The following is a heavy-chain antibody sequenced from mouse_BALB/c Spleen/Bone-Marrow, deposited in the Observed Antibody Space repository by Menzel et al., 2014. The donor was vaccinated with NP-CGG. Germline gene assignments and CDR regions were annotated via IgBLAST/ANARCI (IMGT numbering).Heavy chain of an antibody. CDR3: TRGGNWDDFDS. D-gene: IGHD4-1*01. V-gene: IGHV5-17*02. CDR2: ISSDSSAV. Sequence: EVKLMESGGGLVQPGGSRKLSCAASGFTFRSFGMHWVRQAPEKGLEWVAYISSDSSAVYYADTVKGRFTISRDNPKNTLFLQMTSLRSEDTAMYYCTRGGNWDDFDSWGQGTTLTVSS. CDR1: GFTFRSFG. J-gene: IGHJ2*01.